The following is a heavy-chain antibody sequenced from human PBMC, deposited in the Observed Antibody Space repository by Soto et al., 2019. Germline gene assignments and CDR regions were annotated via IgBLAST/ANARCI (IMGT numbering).Heavy chain of an antibody. Sequence: QVQLQESGPGLVKPSETLSLTCTVSGGSISSYYWSWIRQPPGKGLEWIGYIYYSGGTNYNPSLKSRVTIPLDTSKHQFSLKLSSVTAADTAVYYCARTATTQYYFDYWGQGTLVAVSS. CDR3: ARTATTQYYFDY. J-gene: IGHJ4*02. V-gene: IGHV4-59*01. CDR1: GGSISSYY. D-gene: IGHD1-1*01. CDR2: IYYSGGT.